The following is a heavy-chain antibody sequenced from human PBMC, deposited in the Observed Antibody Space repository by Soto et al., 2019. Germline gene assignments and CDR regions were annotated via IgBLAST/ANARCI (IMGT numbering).Heavy chain of an antibody. Sequence: EVQLLESGGGLVQPGGSLRLSCAAAGFTFSNYALTWVRQSPGKGLEWVSTFSGSGGSTYYADSVRGRFTISRHNSKNTLFLQMNSLRVEEKAIYYCARDWTGDTCPCLDVWGQGTTVSVSS. V-gene: IGHV3-23*01. D-gene: IGHD3-3*01. CDR3: ARDWTGDTCPCLDV. J-gene: IGHJ6*02. CDR1: GFTFSNYA. CDR2: FSGSGGST.